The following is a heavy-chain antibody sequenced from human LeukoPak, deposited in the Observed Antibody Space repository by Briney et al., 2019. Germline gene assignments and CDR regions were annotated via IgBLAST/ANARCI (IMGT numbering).Heavy chain of an antibody. CDR3: AKAASGNWNDVSDY. J-gene: IGHJ4*02. D-gene: IGHD1-20*01. V-gene: IGHV3-21*04. CDR2: ISSSSSYM. Sequence: PGGSLRLSCAASGFTFSTYTMNWVRQAPGKGLEWVSFISSSSSYMYYADSVKGRFTISRDSSKNTLYLQMNSLRAEDTAVYYCAKAASGNWNDVSDYWGQGTLVTVSS. CDR1: GFTFSTYT.